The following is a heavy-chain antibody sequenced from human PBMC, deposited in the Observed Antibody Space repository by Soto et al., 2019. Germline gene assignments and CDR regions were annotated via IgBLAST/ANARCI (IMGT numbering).Heavy chain of an antibody. CDR2: IYYSGST. CDR3: ARVGDILTGYYYGMDV. J-gene: IGHJ6*02. D-gene: IGHD3-9*01. CDR1: GGSISSGGYY. V-gene: IGHV4-31*03. Sequence: TSETLSLTCPVSGGSISSGGYYWSWIRKHPGKGLEWIGYIYYSGSTYYNPSLKSRVTISVDTSKNQFSLKLSSVTAADTAVYYCARVGDILTGYYYGMDVWGQGTTVTVSS.